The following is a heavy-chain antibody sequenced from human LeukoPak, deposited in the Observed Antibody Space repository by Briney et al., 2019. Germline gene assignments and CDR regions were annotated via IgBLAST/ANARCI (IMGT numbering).Heavy chain of an antibody. V-gene: IGHV3-23*01. D-gene: IGHD2-15*01. Sequence: PGGSLRLSCAASGFSLSRYAMTWVRQAPGKGLEWVSAIRGSGGGSHYADSVKGRFTISRDNSKNSLYLQMNSLRAEDTAVYYCASPIGYCSGGSCRRAPGVWGQGTTVTVSS. CDR3: ASPIGYCSGGSCRRAPGV. J-gene: IGHJ6*02. CDR1: GFSLSRYA. CDR2: IRGSGGGS.